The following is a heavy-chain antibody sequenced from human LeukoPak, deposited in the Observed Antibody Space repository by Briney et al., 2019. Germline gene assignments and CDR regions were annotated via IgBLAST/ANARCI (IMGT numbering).Heavy chain of an antibody. CDR1: GYSFSNYW. D-gene: IGHD4-11*01. CDR3: ARAPTSVSNPYYFDS. V-gene: IGHV5-51*01. J-gene: IGHJ4*02. Sequence: GESLKISCKGSGYSFSNYWIAWVRQMPGKGLEYMGIIDPGDYDTRYSPSFRGQVTISVDKSIATAYLQWASLKASDTATYYCARAPTSVSNPYYFDSWGQGTLVTVSS. CDR2: IDPGDYDT.